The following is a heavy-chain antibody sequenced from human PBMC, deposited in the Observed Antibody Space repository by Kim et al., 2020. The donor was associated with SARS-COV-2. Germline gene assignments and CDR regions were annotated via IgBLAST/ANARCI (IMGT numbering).Heavy chain of an antibody. V-gene: IGHV3-30-3*01. J-gene: IGHJ4*02. CDR3: ARDGLTLAYCGGDCKNFDY. Sequence: GGSLRLSCAASGFTFSSYAMHWVRQAPGKGLEWVAVISYDGSNKYYADSVKGRFTISRDNSKNTLYLQMNSLRAEDTAVYYCARDGLTLAYCGGDCKNFDYSGQGTLVPVS. CDR1: GFTFSSYA. CDR2: ISYDGSNK. D-gene: IGHD2-21*02.